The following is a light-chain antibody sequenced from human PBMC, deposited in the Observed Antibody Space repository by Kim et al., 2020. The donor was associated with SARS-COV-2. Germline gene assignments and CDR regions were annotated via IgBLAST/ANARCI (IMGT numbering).Light chain of an antibody. V-gene: IGLV3-19*01. CDR1: SLRSYY. CDR2: AKT. CDR3: FSRDIDCPQQYV. Sequence: SSELTQDPAVSVALGQTVRITCQGDSLRSYYASWYQQNSGQAPLLVIYAKTNRLSGIPDRFSGSSSGNTVSLTITGAQAEAEAYYYCFSRDIDCPQQYV. J-gene: IGLJ1*01.